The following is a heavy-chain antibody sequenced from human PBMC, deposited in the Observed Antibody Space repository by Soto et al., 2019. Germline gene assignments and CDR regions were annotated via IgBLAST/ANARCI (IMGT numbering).Heavy chain of an antibody. J-gene: IGHJ4*02. CDR3: ARGPITQTSFIDH. V-gene: IGHV3-30-3*01. CDR1: GFTFSSYP. D-gene: IGHD1-20*01. Sequence: GSLSLSCEASGFTFSSYPMHWVGQAPGKGLEWVTVISYDGGNQYYADSVKGRFTISRDNSKDTLYLQMHSLRSDDTAVYFCARGPITQTSFIDHWGQGTLVTVYS. CDR2: ISYDGGNQ.